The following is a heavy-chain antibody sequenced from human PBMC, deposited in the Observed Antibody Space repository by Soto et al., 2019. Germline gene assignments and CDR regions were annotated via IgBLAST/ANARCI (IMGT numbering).Heavy chain of an antibody. J-gene: IGHJ6*02. V-gene: IGHV1-69*01. CDR3: ARVGYYDSSGYYGEEDYYYGMDV. CDR1: GGTFSSYA. CDR2: IIPIFGIA. D-gene: IGHD3-22*01. Sequence: QVQLVQSGAEVKKPGSSVKVSRKASGGTFSSYAISWVRQAPGQGLEWMGGIIPIFGIANYAQKFQGRVTITADESTSRAYMELSSLRSEDTAVYYCARVGYYDSSGYYGEEDYYYGMDVWGQGTTVTVSS.